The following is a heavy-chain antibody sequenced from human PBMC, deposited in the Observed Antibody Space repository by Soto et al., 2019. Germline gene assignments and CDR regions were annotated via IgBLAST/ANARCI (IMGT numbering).Heavy chain of an antibody. D-gene: IGHD2-15*01. CDR3: ARPLMGDYGSGGSCDYYGIDV. V-gene: IGHV1-18*01. J-gene: IGHJ6*02. Sequence: ASVKVSCKASGYTFTSYGISWVRQAPGQGLEWMGWISAYNGNTNYAQKLQGRVTMTTDTSTSTAYMELRSLRSDDTAVYYCARPLMGDYGSGGSCDYYGIDVWGQGTTVTV. CDR1: GYTFTSYG. CDR2: ISAYNGNT.